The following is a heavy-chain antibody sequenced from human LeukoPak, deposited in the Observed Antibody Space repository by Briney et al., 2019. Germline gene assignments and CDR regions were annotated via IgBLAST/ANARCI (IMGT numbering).Heavy chain of an antibody. D-gene: IGHD6-19*01. CDR2: INHSGST. J-gene: IGHJ4*02. CDR1: GGSFSGYY. Sequence: ETLPLTCAVYGGSFSGYYWSWIRQPPGKGLEWIGEINHSGSTNYNPSLKSRVTISVDTSKNQFSLKLSSVTAADTAVYYCARGRYSSGCHKRNFDYWGQGTLVTVSS. V-gene: IGHV4-34*01. CDR3: ARGRYSSGCHKRNFDY.